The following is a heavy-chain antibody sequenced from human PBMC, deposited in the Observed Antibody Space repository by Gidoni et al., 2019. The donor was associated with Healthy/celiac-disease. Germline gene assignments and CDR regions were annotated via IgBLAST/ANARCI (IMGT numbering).Heavy chain of an antibody. V-gene: IGHV2-5*02. Sequence: QITLKESGPTLVKPTQTLTLTCTFSGFSLSTSGVGVGWIRQPPGKALELLALIYWDDDKRYSPSLKSRLTITKDNSKNQVVLTMTNMEPVDTATYYCAHRMVAGPWYYHYYGMDVWGQGTTVTVSS. CDR1: GFSLSTSGVG. CDR2: IYWDDDK. D-gene: IGHD6-19*01. J-gene: IGHJ6*02. CDR3: AHRMVAGPWYYHYYGMDV.